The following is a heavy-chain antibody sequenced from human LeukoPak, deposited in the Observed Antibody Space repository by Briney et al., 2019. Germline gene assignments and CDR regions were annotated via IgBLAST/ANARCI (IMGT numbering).Heavy chain of an antibody. D-gene: IGHD3-16*01. CDR3: ARVLPREFSYGYLWGGDAFDI. CDR2: SIPIDGTP. V-gene: IGHV1-69*13. Sequence: SVKVSCKASGGSFNNNAINWVRQAPGQGLEWMGGSIPIDGTPNYAQKFQGRVTITADETSSTAYMELSSLRSEDTAVSYCARVLPREFSYGYLWGGDAFDIWGQRTMVTVSS. J-gene: IGHJ3*02. CDR1: GGSFNNNA.